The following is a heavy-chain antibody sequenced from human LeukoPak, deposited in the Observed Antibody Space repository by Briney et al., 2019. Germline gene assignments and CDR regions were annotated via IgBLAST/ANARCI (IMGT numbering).Heavy chain of an antibody. CDR3: ARDYDILTGYPDAFDI. CDR1: GFTFSSHS. V-gene: IGHV3-21*01. J-gene: IGHJ3*02. CDR2: ISSSSSFI. D-gene: IGHD3-9*01. Sequence: GGSLRLSCAASGFTFSSHSMNWVRQAPGKGLEWVSSISSSSSFIYYADSVKGRFTISRDNAKNSLYLQMNSLRAEDTAVYYCARDYDILTGYPDAFDIWGQGTMVTVS.